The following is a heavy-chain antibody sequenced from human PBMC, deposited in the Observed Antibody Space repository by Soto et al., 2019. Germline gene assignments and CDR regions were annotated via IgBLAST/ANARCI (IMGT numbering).Heavy chain of an antibody. D-gene: IGHD2-21*02. CDR1: GGSISSGDYY. CDR2: IYYSGST. J-gene: IGHJ4*02. CDR3: ARDRGVVTATVLYFDY. V-gene: IGHV4-30-4*01. Sequence: SETRSLTCTVSGGSISSGDYYWSWIRQPPGKGLEWIGYIYYSGSTYYNPSLKSRVTISVDTSKNQFSLKLSSVTAADTAVYYCARDRGVVTATVLYFDYWGQGTLVTVSS.